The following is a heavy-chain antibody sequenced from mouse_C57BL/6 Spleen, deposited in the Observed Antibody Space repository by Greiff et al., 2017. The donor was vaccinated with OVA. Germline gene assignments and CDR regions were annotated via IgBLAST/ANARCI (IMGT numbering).Heavy chain of an antibody. V-gene: IGHV1-26*01. J-gene: IGHJ1*03. Sequence: VQLQQSGPELVKPGASVKISCKASGYTFTDYYMNWVKQSPGKSLEWIGDINPNNGGTSYNQKFKGKATLTVDKSSSTAYMELRSLTSEDSAVYYCARSPYGNFWYFDVWGTGTTVTVSS. CDR1: GYTFTDYY. D-gene: IGHD2-1*01. CDR3: ARSPYGNFWYFDV. CDR2: INPNNGGT.